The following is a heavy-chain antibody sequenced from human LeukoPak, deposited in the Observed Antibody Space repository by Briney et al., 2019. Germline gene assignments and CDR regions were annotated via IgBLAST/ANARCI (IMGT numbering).Heavy chain of an antibody. D-gene: IGHD1-26*01. CDR2: IFSGGNT. CDR3: ARSLGSGTYDG. Sequence: PGGSLRLSCVASGFTVISNYMTWVRQAPGQGLEWVSVIFSGGNTDYADSVKGRFTVSRDNSKNTVYLQMDRLRADDTAVYYCARSLGSGTYDGWGQGTLVTVSS. V-gene: IGHV3-66*01. J-gene: IGHJ4*02. CDR1: GFTVISNY.